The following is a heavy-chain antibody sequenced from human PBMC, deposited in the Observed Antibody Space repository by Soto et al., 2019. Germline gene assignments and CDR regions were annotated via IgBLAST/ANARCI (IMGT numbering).Heavy chain of an antibody. D-gene: IGHD3-22*01. V-gene: IGHV1-69*12. CDR2: IIPMFGTA. CDR3: ARSRANYYDSRGYYYSTFDY. Sequence: QVQLVQSGAEVKKPGSSVKVSCKTSGGTFSSYAISWVRQAPGQGLEWMGGIIPMFGTANYAQKFQGRVTITADESTXTXYLXLSSLRSEDTAVYYCARSRANYYDSRGYYYSTFDYWGQGTLVTVSS. CDR1: GGTFSSYA. J-gene: IGHJ4*02.